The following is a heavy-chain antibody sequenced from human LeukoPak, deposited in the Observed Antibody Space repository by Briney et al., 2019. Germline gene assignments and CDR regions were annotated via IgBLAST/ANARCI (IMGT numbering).Heavy chain of an antibody. CDR2: IYYNGIS. Sequence: SETLSLTCTVSGGSISGYYWSWIRQPPGKGLEWIAYIYYNGISNYNPSLKSRVIISVDSSKNQFSLKLTSVTVADTAVYYCAKTRPLDSSSWSHGDYWGQGTLVTVSS. J-gene: IGHJ4*02. CDR1: GGSISGYY. D-gene: IGHD6-13*01. V-gene: IGHV4-59*01. CDR3: AKTRPLDSSSWSHGDY.